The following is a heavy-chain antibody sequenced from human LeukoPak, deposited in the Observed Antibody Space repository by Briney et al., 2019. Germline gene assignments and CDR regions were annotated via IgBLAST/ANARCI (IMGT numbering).Heavy chain of an antibody. D-gene: IGHD3-22*01. CDR1: GGSISSGSYY. Sequence: PSETLSLTRTVSGGSISSGSYYWSWIRQPAGKGLEWIGRIYTSGSTNYNPSLKSRVTISVDTSKNQFSLKLSSVTAADTAVYYCARPRGKGYYDYWGQGTLVTVSS. CDR3: ARPRGKGYYDY. CDR2: IYTSGST. V-gene: IGHV4-61*02. J-gene: IGHJ4*02.